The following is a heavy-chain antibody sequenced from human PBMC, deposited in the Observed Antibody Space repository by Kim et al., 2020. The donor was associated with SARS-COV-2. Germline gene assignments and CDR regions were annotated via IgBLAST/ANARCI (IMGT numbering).Heavy chain of an antibody. Sequence: SETLSLTCAVYGGSFSGYYWSWIRQPPGKGLEWIGEINHSGSTNYNPSLKSRVTISVDTSKNQFSLKPSSVTAADTAVYYCARGSGRFLEWFPKNWFDP. J-gene: IGHJ5*02. D-gene: IGHD3-3*01. CDR2: INHSGST. CDR1: GGSFSGYY. V-gene: IGHV4-34*01. CDR3: ARGSGRFLEWFPKNWFDP.